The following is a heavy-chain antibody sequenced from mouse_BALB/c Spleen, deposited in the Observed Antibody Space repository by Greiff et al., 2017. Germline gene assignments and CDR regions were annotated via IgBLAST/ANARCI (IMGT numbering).Heavy chain of an antibody. CDR2: ISSGGGST. CDR1: GFAFSSYD. CDR3: ARPQLGKPWFAY. J-gene: IGHJ3*01. V-gene: IGHV5-12-1*01. D-gene: IGHD4-1*02. Sequence: EVQRVESGGGLVKPGGSLKLSCAASGFAFSSYDMSWVRQTPEKRLEWVAYISSGGGSTYYPDTVKGRFTISRDNAKNTLYLQMSSLKSEDTAMYYCARPQLGKPWFAYWGQGTLVTVSA.